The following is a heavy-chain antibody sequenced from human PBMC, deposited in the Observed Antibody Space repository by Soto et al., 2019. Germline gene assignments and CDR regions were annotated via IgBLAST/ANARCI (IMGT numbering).Heavy chain of an antibody. CDR2: IYYSGST. V-gene: IGHV4-39*01. J-gene: IGHJ4*02. CDR1: GGSISSSSYY. Sequence: PSETLSLTCTFSGGSISSSSYYWGWIRQPPGKGLEWIGSIYYSGSTYYNPSLKSRVTISVDTSKNQFSLKLSSVTAADTAVYYCASVVPYYYDSSGYYGDYFDYWGQGTLVTVSS. D-gene: IGHD3-22*01. CDR3: ASVVPYYYDSSGYYGDYFDY.